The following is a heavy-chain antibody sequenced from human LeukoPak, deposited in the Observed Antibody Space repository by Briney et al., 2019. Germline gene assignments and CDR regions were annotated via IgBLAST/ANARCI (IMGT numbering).Heavy chain of an antibody. V-gene: IGHV1-24*01. J-gene: IGHJ5*02. Sequence: ASVKVSCKVSGYTLTELSMHWVRQAPGKGLEWMGGFDPEDGETIYAQKFQGRVTMTEDTSTDTAYMELSSLRSEDTAVYYCATGGSCIVVVPAAMGTWGQGTLVTVSS. D-gene: IGHD2-2*01. CDR1: GYTLTELS. CDR2: FDPEDGET. CDR3: ATGGSCIVVVPAAMGT.